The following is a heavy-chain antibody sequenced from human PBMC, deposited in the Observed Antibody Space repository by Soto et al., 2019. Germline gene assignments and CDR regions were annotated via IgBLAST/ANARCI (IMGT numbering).Heavy chain of an antibody. CDR2: ISGSGGST. J-gene: IGHJ5*02. D-gene: IGHD2-2*01. CDR1: GVTFSSYA. Sequence: HPGGSLRLSCAASGVTFSSYAMSWVRQAPGKGLEWVSAISGSGGSTYYADSVKGRFTISRDNSKNTLYLQMNSLRAEDTAVYYCANQFNIVVVPAAPMWFDPWGQGTLVTVSS. V-gene: IGHV3-23*01. CDR3: ANQFNIVVVPAAPMWFDP.